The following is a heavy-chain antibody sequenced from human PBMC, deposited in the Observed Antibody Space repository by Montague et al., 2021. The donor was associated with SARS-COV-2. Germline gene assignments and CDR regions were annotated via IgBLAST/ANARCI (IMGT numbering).Heavy chain of an antibody. CDR3: ARDDIVLQGVTKGMDV. V-gene: IGHV4-39*07. CDR1: GGSISSSNYY. Sequence: LCLTCTVSGGSISSSNYYWGWIRQPPGKGLEWIGNMYYSGSTYYNPSLKSRVTISIDTSKNQFSLKLSSVTAADTAVYYCARDDIVLQGVTKGMDVWGQGTTVTVSS. D-gene: IGHD3-10*01. CDR2: MYYSGST. J-gene: IGHJ6*02.